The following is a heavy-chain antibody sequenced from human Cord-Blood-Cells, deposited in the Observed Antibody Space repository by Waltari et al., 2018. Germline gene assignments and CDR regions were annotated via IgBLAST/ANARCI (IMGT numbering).Heavy chain of an antibody. J-gene: IGHJ6*02. V-gene: IGHV3-30*18. CDR3: AKDLWGSGSYYYYYYYGMDV. CDR2: ISYDGSNK. Sequence: QVQLVESGGGVVQPGRSLRLSCAASGFPFSSYGMHWVRQAPGKGLEWVAVISYDGSNKYYADSVKGRFTISRDNSKNTLYLQMNSLRAEDTAVYYCAKDLWGSGSYYYYYYYGMDVWGQGP. D-gene: IGHD1-26*01. CDR1: GFPFSSYG.